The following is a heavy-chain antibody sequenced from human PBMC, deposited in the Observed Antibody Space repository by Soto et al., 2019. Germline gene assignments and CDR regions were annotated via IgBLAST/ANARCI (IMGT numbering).Heavy chain of an antibody. CDR2: ISGSGGTT. D-gene: IGHD6-13*01. J-gene: IGHJ4*02. CDR3: ATVAQQLPA. CDR1: GFTFSGYA. Sequence: EVQLLESGGGLVQPGGSLRLSCVGSGFTFSGYAMSWVRQAPGKGLEWVSAISGSGGTTYYADSVKGRFTISRDNSKNTLYLLMNSLRADDTALYFCATVAQQLPAWGQGTLVTVSS. V-gene: IGHV3-23*01.